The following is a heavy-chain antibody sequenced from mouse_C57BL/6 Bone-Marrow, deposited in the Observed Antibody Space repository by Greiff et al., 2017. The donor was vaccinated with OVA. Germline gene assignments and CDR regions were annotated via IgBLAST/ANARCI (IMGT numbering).Heavy chain of an antibody. D-gene: IGHD2-10*01. CDR1: GYTFTDHT. CDR2: IYPRDGST. J-gene: IGHJ4*01. Sequence: VQLQQSDAELVKPGASVKISCKVSGYTFTDHTIHWMKQRPEQGLEWIGYIYPRDGSTKYNEKFKGKATLAADKSSSTAYMQLNSLTSEDAAVYFCAQAAYSYAMDYWGQGTSVTVSS. CDR3: AQAAYSYAMDY. V-gene: IGHV1-78*01.